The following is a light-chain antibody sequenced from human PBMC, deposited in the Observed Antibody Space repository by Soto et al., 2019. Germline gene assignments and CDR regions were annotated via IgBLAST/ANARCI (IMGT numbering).Light chain of an antibody. CDR2: EAS. V-gene: IGLV2-23*01. Sequence: QSLLTQPASVSGSPGQSITISCTGTSSDVANNNLVSWYQQHPGKAPKFAIYEASKRPSGVSNRFSGSKSGNTASLTISGLQAEDEADYYCCSYAGNYSPVFGTGTKVTVL. J-gene: IGLJ1*01. CDR1: SSDVANNNL. CDR3: CSYAGNYSPV.